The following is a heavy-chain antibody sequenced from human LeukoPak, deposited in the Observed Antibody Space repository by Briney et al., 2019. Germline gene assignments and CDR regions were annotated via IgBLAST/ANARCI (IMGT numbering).Heavy chain of an antibody. D-gene: IGHD3-3*01. Sequence: GGSLRLSCAASGFIFSDYAMNWVRQAPGKGLEWVSIIDDIGDTTYYADSVKGRFTISRHNTKNTLYLQMNSLRAEDTAVYYCAKGVGKYYDFWSGNFDYWGQETLVTVSS. V-gene: IGHV3-23*01. J-gene: IGHJ4*02. CDR1: GFIFSDYA. CDR3: AKGVGKYYDFWSGNFDY. CDR2: IDDIGDTT.